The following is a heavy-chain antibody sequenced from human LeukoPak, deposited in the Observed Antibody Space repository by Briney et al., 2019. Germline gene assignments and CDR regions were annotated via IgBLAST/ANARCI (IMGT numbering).Heavy chain of an antibody. CDR3: ARVALATRGMDV. J-gene: IGHJ6*02. D-gene: IGHD4-23*01. Sequence: PGGSLRLSCAASGFTFSRYSVNWVRQAPGKGLEWLSSISDSSSYIYYADSVKGRFTISRDNAKHSLYLQMNSLRADDSAVYYCARVALATRGMDVWGQGTTVTVSS. CDR1: GFTFSRYS. CDR2: ISDSSSYI. V-gene: IGHV3-21*01.